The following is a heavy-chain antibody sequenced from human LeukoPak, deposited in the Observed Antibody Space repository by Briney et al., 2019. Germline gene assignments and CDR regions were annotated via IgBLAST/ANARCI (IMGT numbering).Heavy chain of an antibody. D-gene: IGHD3-10*01. CDR1: GGSISSSSYY. Sequence: SETLSLTCTVSGGSISSSSYYWGWFRQPPGKGLEWIGSIYYSGSTYYNPSLKSRVTISVDTSKNQFSLKLSSVTAADTAVYYCARHRFGELFWFDPWGQGTLVTVSS. CDR3: ARHRFGELFWFDP. CDR2: IYYSGST. V-gene: IGHV4-39*01. J-gene: IGHJ5*02.